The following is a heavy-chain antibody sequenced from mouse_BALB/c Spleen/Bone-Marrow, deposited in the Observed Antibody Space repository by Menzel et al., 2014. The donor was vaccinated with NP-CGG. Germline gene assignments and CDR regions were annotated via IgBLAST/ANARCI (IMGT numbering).Heavy chain of an antibody. D-gene: IGHD1-1*01. Sequence: VQLQQSGPELVKPGTSVKMSCKASGYTFTSYVIHWVKQKPGQGLEWIGYINPFNDGTKYNEKFKDEATLTSDKSSNTAYMELSSLTSEDSAVYYCARTGNYYGSSFDYWGQGTTLTVSS. CDR2: INPFNDGT. J-gene: IGHJ2*01. CDR3: ARTGNYYGSSFDY. V-gene: IGHV1-14*01. CDR1: GYTFTSYV.